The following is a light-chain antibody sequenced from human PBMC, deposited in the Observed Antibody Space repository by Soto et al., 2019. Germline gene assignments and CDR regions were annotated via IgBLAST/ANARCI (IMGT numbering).Light chain of an antibody. Sequence: DIQMTQSPSTLSASEGDGVGVACRASQSVISWLAWYQQKPGRAPTLLIYKSSTLESGVPPRFSGSGSGTELIPPTSSLQPPDFATYYCQQFNTTPWTFGQGTKVDI. V-gene: IGKV1-5*03. CDR2: KSS. CDR1: QSVISW. CDR3: QQFNTTPWT. J-gene: IGKJ1*01.